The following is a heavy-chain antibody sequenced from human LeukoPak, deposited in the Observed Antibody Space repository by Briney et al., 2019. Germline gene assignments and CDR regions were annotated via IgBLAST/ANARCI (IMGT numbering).Heavy chain of an antibody. D-gene: IGHD3-22*01. V-gene: IGHV1-18*01. J-gene: IGHJ3*02. CDR3: ARDRYRYDSSVDAFDI. CDR1: GYTFTTYG. Sequence: ASVKVSCKASGYTFTTYGISWVRQAPGQGLEWMAWFSAYNGHTNYAQNFQDRVTMTTDTSTSTAYMELRSLRSDDTAVYYCARDRYRYDSSVDAFDIWGQGTMVNVSS. CDR2: FSAYNGHT.